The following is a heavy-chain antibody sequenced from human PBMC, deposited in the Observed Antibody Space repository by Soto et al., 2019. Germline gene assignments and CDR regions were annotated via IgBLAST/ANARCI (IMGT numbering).Heavy chain of an antibody. J-gene: IGHJ5*02. CDR3: ARAHYGSGSYSYNWFDP. CDR1: GGSISSGGYY. V-gene: IGHV4-31*03. Sequence: PSETLSLTCTVSGGSISSGGYYWSWIRQHPGKGLEWIGYIYYSGSTYYNPSLKSRVTISVDTSKNQFSLKLSSVTAADTAVYYCARAHYGSGSYSYNWFDPWGQGTLVTVSS. D-gene: IGHD3-10*01. CDR2: IYYSGST.